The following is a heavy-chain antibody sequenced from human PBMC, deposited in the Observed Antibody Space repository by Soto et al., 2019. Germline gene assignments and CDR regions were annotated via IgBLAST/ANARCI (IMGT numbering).Heavy chain of an antibody. J-gene: IGHJ4*02. CDR3: AITILGGVEMATIKGGYYCFDY. V-gene: IGHV4-39*01. CDR2: IYYSGST. CDR1: GGSISSSSYY. Sequence: QLQLQESGPGLVKPSETLSLTCTVSGGSISSSSYYWGWIRQPPGKGLEWIGSIYYSGSTYYNPSLKSRVTISVDTSRNQFSLKLSSVTAADTAVYYCAITILGGVEMATIKGGYYCFDYWGQGTLVTVSS. D-gene: IGHD5-12*01.